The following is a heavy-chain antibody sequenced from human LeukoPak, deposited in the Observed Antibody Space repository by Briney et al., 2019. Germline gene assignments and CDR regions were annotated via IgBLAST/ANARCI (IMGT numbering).Heavy chain of an antibody. CDR2: IKQDGSEK. D-gene: IGHD3-10*01. J-gene: IGHJ4*02. V-gene: IGHV3-7*01. Sequence: PGGSLRLSCAASGFTFSSYWMSWVRQAPGKGLEWVANIKQDGSEKYYVDSVKGRFTISRDNAKNSLYLQMNSLRAEDTAVYYCARDPSYGSGSYYWDYWGQGTLVTVSS. CDR1: GFTFSSYW. CDR3: ARDPSYGSGSYYWDY.